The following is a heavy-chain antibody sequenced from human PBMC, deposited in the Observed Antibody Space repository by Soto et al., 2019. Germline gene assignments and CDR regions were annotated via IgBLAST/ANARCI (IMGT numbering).Heavy chain of an antibody. CDR1: GFTFISSF. J-gene: IGHJ4*02. D-gene: IGHD6-19*01. Sequence: LRLSCVASGFTFISSFMGWIRQAPGKGLEWVANINQDGGVTYYVDSVEGRFTISRDNTKDSLYLQMNSLRGEDTAIYYCARYYRGSGRYFFDYWGQGTPV. CDR3: ARYYRGSGRYFFDY. V-gene: IGHV3-7*03. CDR2: INQDGGVT.